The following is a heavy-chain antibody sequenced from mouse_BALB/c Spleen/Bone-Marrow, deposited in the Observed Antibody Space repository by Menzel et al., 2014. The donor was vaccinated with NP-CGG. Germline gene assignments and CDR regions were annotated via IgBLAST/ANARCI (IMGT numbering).Heavy chain of an antibody. CDR1: GFSLTNYC. D-gene: IGHD1-2*01. CDR2: IGAGGST. J-gene: IGHJ3*01. V-gene: IGHV2-9*02. CDR3: ARDGATATLAY. Sequence: VKLVESGPGLVAPSQSLSIPCTVSGFSLTNYCVHWVRQPPGKGLEWLGAIGAGGSTNYKSALMSRLSISKDNSKSQVFLKMNSLQTDDTAMYYCARDGATATLAYWSQGTLVTVSA.